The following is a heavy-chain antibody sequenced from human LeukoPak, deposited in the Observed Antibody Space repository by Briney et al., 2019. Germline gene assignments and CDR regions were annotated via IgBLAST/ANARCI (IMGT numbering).Heavy chain of an antibody. V-gene: IGHV4-4*07. CDR1: GGSISSYY. CDR2: IYTSGST. CDR3: ARHDGDGYNSPTFDY. J-gene: IGHJ4*02. D-gene: IGHD5-24*01. Sequence: SETLSLTCTVSGGSISSYYWSWTRQPAGKGLGWIGRIYTSGSTNYNPSLKSRVTMSVDTSKNQFSLKLNSVTAADTAVYYCARHDGDGYNSPTFDYWGQGTLVTVSS.